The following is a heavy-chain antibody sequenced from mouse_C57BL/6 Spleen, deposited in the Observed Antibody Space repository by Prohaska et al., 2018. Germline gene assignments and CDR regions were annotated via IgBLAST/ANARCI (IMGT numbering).Heavy chain of an antibody. Sequence: EVQLVESGGGLVQPKGSLKLSCAASGFSFNTYAMNWVRQAPGKGLEWVARXRSKSNNYETYYADSVEDRFTISRDDSESMLYLQMNNLKTEDTAMYYGARQGPGAMDYWGQGTSVTVSS. J-gene: IGHJ4*01. CDR3: ARQGPGAMDY. CDR1: GFSFNTYA. CDR2: XRSKSNNYET. V-gene: IGHV10-1*01.